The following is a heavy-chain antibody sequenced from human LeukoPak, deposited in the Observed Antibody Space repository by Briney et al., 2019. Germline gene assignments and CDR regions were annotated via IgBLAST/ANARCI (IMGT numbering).Heavy chain of an antibody. V-gene: IGHV3-15*01. CDR1: GFTFNNAW. D-gene: IGHD1-14*01. CDR3: TTDAPTSSGSGFFDH. CDR2: IKSKTYGETT. Sequence: GGSLRLSRAASGFTFNNAWLSWVRQAPGKGLEWLGRIKSKTYGETTDYGVPVKGRFTISRDDSKNTLYLQMNSLKIEDSAVYYCTTDAPTSSGSGFFDHWGQGTLVTVSS. J-gene: IGHJ4*02.